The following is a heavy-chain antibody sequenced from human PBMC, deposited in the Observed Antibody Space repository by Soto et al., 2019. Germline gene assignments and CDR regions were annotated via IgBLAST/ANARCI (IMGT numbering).Heavy chain of an antibody. CDR2: MLYSGLT. V-gene: IGHV4-39*01. D-gene: IGHD2-15*01. CDR3: APLSVSLSGPYGIHV. J-gene: IGHJ6*02. CDR1: GYSVSSSDYY. Sequence: SETLSLTCSVSGYSVSSSDYYWAWIRQPPGKGLEWIGSMLYSGLTYYNPSLKSRVTLSVDTSKNHFSVRLNSVTASDTAVYYCAPLSVSLSGPYGIHVWGQGTTVTVSS.